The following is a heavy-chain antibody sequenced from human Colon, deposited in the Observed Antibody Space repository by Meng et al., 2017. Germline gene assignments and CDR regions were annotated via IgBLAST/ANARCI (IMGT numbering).Heavy chain of an antibody. J-gene: IGHJ4*02. CDR2: IDMSGDIA. Sequence: GESLKISCVASGFTFTNYGMTWVRQSPGKGLEWVSGIDMSGDIAYYADSVKGRFTISRDNSKNTLYLQISSLRAEDTALYYCAREAWGGTYGGPWFFDYWGQGTLVTVSS. D-gene: IGHD1-26*01. V-gene: IGHV3-23*01. CDR3: AREAWGGTYGGPWFFDY. CDR1: GFTFTNYG.